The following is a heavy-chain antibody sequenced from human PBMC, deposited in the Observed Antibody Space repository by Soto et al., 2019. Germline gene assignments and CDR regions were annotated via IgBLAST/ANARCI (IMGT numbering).Heavy chain of an antibody. D-gene: IGHD3-10*01. V-gene: IGHV3-15*07. Sequence: SVSNAWMNWFRQAPGKGLEWVGRIKSKTDGGTTDYAAPVKGRFTISRDDSKNTLYLQMNSLKTEDTAVYYCTTERWGGAFDIWGQGTMVTVSS. J-gene: IGHJ3*02. CDR1: SVSNAW. CDR2: IKSKTDGGTT. CDR3: TTERWGGAFDI.